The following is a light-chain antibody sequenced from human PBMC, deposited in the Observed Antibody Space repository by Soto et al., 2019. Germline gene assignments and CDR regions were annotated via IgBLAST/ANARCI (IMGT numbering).Light chain of an antibody. V-gene: IGKV1-27*01. CDR2: ATS. Sequence: DIQLTQSPSSLSASVGDRVTITCRASQAISSYLAWYQQKPGKVPELLIYATSTLQSGAPSRFSGSGSGTDFTLTISSLQPEDVATYYCHKYNHAPTFGGGTKGEI. J-gene: IGKJ4*01. CDR1: QAISSY. CDR3: HKYNHAPT.